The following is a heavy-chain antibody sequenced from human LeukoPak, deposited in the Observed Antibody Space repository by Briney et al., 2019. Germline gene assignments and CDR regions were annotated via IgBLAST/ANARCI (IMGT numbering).Heavy chain of an antibody. D-gene: IGHD2-15*01. CDR1: GFSFITYW. CDR2: IRPDGGET. Sequence: GGSLRLSCAASGFSFITYWMGWVRQAPGKGLEWVANIRPDGGETYYVGSVKGRFTISRDNAKNSLYLQMNSLSAEDTAVYYCARPSFTQGSYFDYWGQGTLVTVSS. CDR3: ARPSFTQGSYFDY. J-gene: IGHJ4*02. V-gene: IGHV3-7*01.